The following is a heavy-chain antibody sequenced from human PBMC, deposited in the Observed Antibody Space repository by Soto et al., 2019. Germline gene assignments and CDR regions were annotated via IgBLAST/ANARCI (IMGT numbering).Heavy chain of an antibody. CDR3: ARDREAAGPEGYYYYMDV. CDR1: GFTVSSNY. Sequence: EVQLVESGGGLDQPGGSLRLSCAASGFTVSSNYMSWVRQAPGKGLEWVSVIYSGGSTYYADSVTGRFTISRHNSKNTLYLQMNSLRAEDTAVYYCARDREAAGPEGYYYYMDVWGKGTTVTVSS. D-gene: IGHD6-13*01. J-gene: IGHJ6*03. V-gene: IGHV3-53*04. CDR2: IYSGGST.